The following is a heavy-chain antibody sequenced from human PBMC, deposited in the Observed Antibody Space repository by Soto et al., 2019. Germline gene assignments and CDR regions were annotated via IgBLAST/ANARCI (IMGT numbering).Heavy chain of an antibody. D-gene: IGHD3-22*01. J-gene: IGHJ4*02. CDR2: IYYSGST. V-gene: IGHV4-61*01. CDR1: GGSVSNSSFY. CDR3: ARVRSSGYYGLLDY. Sequence: SLTCAVSGGSVSNSSFYWSWIRQPPGGRLEWIGNIYYSGSTNYNPSLKSRVTISVHTSKNQFSLKLTSVTAADTAVYYCARVRSSGYYGLLDYWGQGTLVTVSS.